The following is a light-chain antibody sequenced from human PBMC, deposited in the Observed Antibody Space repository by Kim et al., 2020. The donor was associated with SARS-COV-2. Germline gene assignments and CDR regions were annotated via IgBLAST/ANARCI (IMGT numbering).Light chain of an antibody. CDR1: QLGGKY. J-gene: IGLJ1*01. Sequence: VSGSPGQTASITCSGCQLGGKYACWYQQKPGQSPILLIYQSNRRPSGIPDRFSGSSSGNTATLTISGTQAADEADYYCQAWDSTYVFGTGTKVTVL. CDR3: QAWDSTYV. V-gene: IGLV3-1*01. CDR2: QSN.